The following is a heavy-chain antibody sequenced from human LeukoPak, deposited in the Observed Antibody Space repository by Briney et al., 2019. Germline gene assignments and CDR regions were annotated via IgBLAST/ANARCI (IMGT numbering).Heavy chain of an antibody. J-gene: IGHJ5*02. CDR2: IKQDGSEK. CDR1: GFTFSSYW. V-gene: IGHV3-7*01. CDR3: AREAVLLWFGEFLRWFDP. Sequence: GGSLRLSCAASGFTFSSYWMSWVRQAPGKGLEWVANIKQDGSEKYYVDSVKGRFTISRDNAKNSLYLQMNSLRAEDTAVYYCAREAVLLWFGEFLRWFDPWGQGTLVTVSS. D-gene: IGHD3-10*01.